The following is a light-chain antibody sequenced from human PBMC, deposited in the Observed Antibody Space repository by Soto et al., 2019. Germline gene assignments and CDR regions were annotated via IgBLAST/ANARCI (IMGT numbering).Light chain of an antibody. CDR1: PSVSSRS. CDR2: GAS. J-gene: IGKJ4*01. V-gene: IGKV3-20*01. Sequence: EILLTQSPGTLSLSPGEGATLSCRASPSVSSRSLAWYQQRPGQAPRLLIYGASNRATGIPDRFGGSVSGTDFTLTINRLEPEDFAVYYCQQYDTSSLTFGGGTRVEIK. CDR3: QQYDTSSLT.